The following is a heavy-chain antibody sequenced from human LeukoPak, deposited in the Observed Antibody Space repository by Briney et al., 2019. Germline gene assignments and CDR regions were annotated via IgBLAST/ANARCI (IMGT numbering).Heavy chain of an antibody. D-gene: IGHD1-26*01. V-gene: IGHV4-34*01. CDR1: GGSFSGYY. CDR3: ARVKWELLSPNAFDI. CDR2: INHSGST. Sequence: PSETLSLTCAVYGGSFSGYYWSWIRQPPGKGLEWLGEINHSGSTNYNPSLKSRVTISVDTSKNQFSLKLSSVTAADTAVYYCARVKWELLSPNAFDIWGQGTMVTVSS. J-gene: IGHJ3*02.